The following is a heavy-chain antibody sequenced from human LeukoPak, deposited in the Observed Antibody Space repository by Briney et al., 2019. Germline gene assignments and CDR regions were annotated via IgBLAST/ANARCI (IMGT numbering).Heavy chain of an antibody. Sequence: GRSLRLSCAASGFTFSSYAMHWVRQAPGKGLEWVAVISYDGSNKYYADSVKGRFTISRDNSKNTLYLQMNSLRAEDTAVYYCAKDHGGVWGKGTTVTVSS. CDR2: ISYDGSNK. D-gene: IGHD3-10*01. J-gene: IGHJ6*04. CDR3: AKDHGGV. V-gene: IGHV3-30-3*01. CDR1: GFTFSSYA.